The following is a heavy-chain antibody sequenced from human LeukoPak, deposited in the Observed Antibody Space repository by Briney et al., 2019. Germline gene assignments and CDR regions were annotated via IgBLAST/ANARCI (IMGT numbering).Heavy chain of an antibody. Sequence: SETLSLTCTVSGGSISSYYGSWIRQPPGKGLEWIGYIYYSGSTNYNPSLKSRVTISVDTSKNQFSLKLSSVTAADTAVYYCAREPTGYFDYWGQGTLVTVSS. CDR1: GGSISSYY. CDR2: IYYSGST. J-gene: IGHJ4*02. V-gene: IGHV4-59*08. CDR3: AREPTGYFDY. D-gene: IGHD1-1*01.